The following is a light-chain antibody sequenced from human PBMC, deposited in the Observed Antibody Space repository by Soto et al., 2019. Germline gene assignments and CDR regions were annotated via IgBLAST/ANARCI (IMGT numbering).Light chain of an antibody. V-gene: IGKV1-5*01. CDR2: DAS. CDR1: QGISRW. J-gene: IGKJ1*01. CDR3: QQYNSYPWT. Sequence: DIQMTQSPSTLSASLGDRVTITCRASQGISRWLAWYQQRPGKAPKLLIYDASSLESGVPSRFSGSGSGTEFTLTISSLQPDDFATYYCQQYNSYPWTFGQGTKVDI.